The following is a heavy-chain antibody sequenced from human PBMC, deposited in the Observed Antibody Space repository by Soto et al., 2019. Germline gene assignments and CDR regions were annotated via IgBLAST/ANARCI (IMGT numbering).Heavy chain of an antibody. CDR1: GYTFTSYA. D-gene: IGHD6-13*01. CDR3: ARDSIAAAGPVTFDY. Sequence: ASVKVSCKASGYTFTSYAMHWVRQAPGQRLEWMGWINAGNGNTKYSQKFQGRVTITRDTSASTAYMELSSLRSEDTAVYYCARDSIAAAGPVTFDYWGQGTLVTV. CDR2: INAGNGNT. J-gene: IGHJ4*02. V-gene: IGHV1-3*01.